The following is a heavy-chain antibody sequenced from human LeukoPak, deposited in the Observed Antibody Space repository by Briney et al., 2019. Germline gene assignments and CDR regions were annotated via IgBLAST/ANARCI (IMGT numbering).Heavy chain of an antibody. Sequence: AGGSLRLSCAASEFTVNNNYMRWVRQAPGKGLEWVSDIYNDGTTYYADSVKGRFTISRDYARSTLYLQMNSLRVEDTASYYCARDLLFMGGLIYVWGQGTLVTVSS. CDR1: EFTVNNNY. D-gene: IGHD3-16*01. J-gene: IGHJ4*02. V-gene: IGHV3-66*01. CDR3: ARDLLFMGGLIYV. CDR2: IYNDGTT.